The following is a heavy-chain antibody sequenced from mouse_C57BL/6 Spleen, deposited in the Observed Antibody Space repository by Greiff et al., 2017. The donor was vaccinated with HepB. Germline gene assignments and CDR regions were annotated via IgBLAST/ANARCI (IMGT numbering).Heavy chain of an antibody. CDR2: ISYDGSN. V-gene: IGHV3-6*01. Sequence: DVQLVEPGPGLVKPSQSLSLTCSVTGYSITSGYYWNWIRQSPGNKLEWMGYISYDGSNNYNPSLKNRISITRDTSKNQYFLKLNSVTTEDTATYDCAEVHYCNYLYYFDYWGQGTTLTVSS. D-gene: IGHD2-1*01. J-gene: IGHJ2*01. CDR3: AEVHYCNYLYYFDY. CDR1: GYSITSGYY.